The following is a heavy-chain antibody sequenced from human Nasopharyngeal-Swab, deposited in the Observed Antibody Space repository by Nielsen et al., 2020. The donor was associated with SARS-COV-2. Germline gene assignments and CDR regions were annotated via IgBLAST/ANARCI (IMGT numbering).Heavy chain of an antibody. J-gene: IGHJ4*02. Sequence: GGSLRLSCAASGFTFSDYYMSWIRQAPGKGLEWVSYISSSSSYTNYADSVKGRFTISRDNAKNSLYLQMNSLRAEDTAVYYCAKSFSPGYFDWPHYFDYWGQGTLVTVSS. CDR2: ISSSSSYT. CDR3: AKSFSPGYFDWPHYFDY. CDR1: GFTFSDYY. V-gene: IGHV3-11*06. D-gene: IGHD3-9*01.